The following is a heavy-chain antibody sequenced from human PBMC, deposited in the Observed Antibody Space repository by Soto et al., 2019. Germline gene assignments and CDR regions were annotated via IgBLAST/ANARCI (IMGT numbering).Heavy chain of an antibody. CDR3: ARGRCSGTTCYADIDY. CDR1: GYTSTNYG. J-gene: IGHJ4*02. D-gene: IGHD2-2*01. V-gene: IGHV1-3*01. Sequence: ASVKVSCKASGYTSTNYGMHWVRQAPGQRLEWMGWINAGSGNTKYSQKFQGRITITRDTSASIVYMEMSSLRSEDTAVYYCARGRCSGTTCYADIDYWGQGTLVTVSS. CDR2: INAGSGNT.